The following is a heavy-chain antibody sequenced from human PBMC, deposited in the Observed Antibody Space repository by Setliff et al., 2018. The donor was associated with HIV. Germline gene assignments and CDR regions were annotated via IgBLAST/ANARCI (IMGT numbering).Heavy chain of an antibody. CDR3: VKDSNTWSYDS. J-gene: IGHJ4*02. CDR2: INTIGTNT. D-gene: IGHD6-13*01. V-gene: IGHV3-64D*09. CDR1: GFLISGYT. Sequence: GGSLRLSCAASGFLISGYTMHWVRQAPGKGLEYVPAINTIGTNTHHEDSVRGRFTISRDNSKNTLYLQMSSLGLDDTAVYYCVKDSNTWSYDSWGQGTLVTV.